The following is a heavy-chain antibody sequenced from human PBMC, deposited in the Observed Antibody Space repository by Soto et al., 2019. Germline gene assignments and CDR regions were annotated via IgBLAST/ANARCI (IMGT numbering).Heavy chain of an antibody. CDR3: SKDNRRVLVLMVYAITDYGMDV. J-gene: IGHJ6*02. Sequence: GGSLRLSCAASGFTFSSYGMHWVRQAPGKGLEWVAVISYDGSNKYYADYVKGRFTISRDNSKNTLYLQMNSLRAEDTAVYYCSKDNRRVLVLMVYAITDYGMDVWGQGTTVTVSS. CDR2: ISYDGSNK. V-gene: IGHV3-30*18. D-gene: IGHD2-8*01. CDR1: GFTFSSYG.